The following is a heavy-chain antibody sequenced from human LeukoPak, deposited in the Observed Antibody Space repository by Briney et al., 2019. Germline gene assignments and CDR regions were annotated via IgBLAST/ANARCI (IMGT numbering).Heavy chain of an antibody. CDR2: ITSDGRST. CDR3: ASIFPGSWYFDF. J-gene: IGHJ2*01. Sequence: QPGGSLRLSCAASGFTFSSYWMHWVRQAPGKGLVWVSRITSDGRSTSYADSVKGRFTISRDNAKNTLYLQMNSLRAEDTAVYYCASIFPGSWYFDFWGRGTLVTVSS. D-gene: IGHD3-3*01. V-gene: IGHV3-74*01. CDR1: GFTFSSYW.